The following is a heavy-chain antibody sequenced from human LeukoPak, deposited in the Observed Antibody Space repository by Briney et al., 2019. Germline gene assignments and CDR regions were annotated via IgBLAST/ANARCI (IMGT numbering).Heavy chain of an antibody. CDR2: IFPIFGSS. D-gene: IGHD3-16*01. Sequence: ASVKVSCKASGGTFSNYPITWVRQAPGQGLEWMGGIFPIFGSSNYAQKFQGRVTITADDSTTTAYMELSSLRSEDTAVYYCARPSDFLYPNNFDYWGQGTLVTVSS. V-gene: IGHV1-69*13. J-gene: IGHJ4*02. CDR1: GGTFSNYP. CDR3: ARPSDFLYPNNFDY.